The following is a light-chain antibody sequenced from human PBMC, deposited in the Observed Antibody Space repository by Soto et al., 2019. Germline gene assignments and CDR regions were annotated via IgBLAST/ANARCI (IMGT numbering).Light chain of an antibody. V-gene: IGLV2-14*01. CDR3: SSYTNINTRACV. J-gene: IGLJ1*01. CDR2: EVT. CDR1: SSDVGGYNF. Sequence: QSALTQPASVSGSPGQSITISCTGTSSDVGGYNFVSWYQQHPGKAPKLIIYEVTHRPSGVSNRFSGSKSGNTASLTISGLQAEDEAEYYCSSYTNINTRACVFGTGTKVTVL.